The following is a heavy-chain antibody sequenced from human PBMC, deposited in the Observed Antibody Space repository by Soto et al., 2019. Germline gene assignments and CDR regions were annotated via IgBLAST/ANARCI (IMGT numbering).Heavy chain of an antibody. Sequence: QVQLVESGGGVVQPGRSLRLSCAASGFTFSSYGMHWVRQAPGKGLEWVAVIWYDGSNKYYADSVKGRFTISRDNSKNPVYLQKNRLGAEDTGVYYWAGGQFYYGLGSYYLGDYWGQGTLVTVSS. J-gene: IGHJ4*02. D-gene: IGHD3-10*01. CDR1: GFTFSSYG. CDR3: AGGQFYYGLGSYYLGDY. V-gene: IGHV3-33*01. CDR2: IWYDGSNK.